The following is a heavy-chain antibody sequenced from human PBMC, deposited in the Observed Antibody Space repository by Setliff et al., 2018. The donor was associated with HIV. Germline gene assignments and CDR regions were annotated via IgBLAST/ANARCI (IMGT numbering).Heavy chain of an antibody. D-gene: IGHD4-17*01. J-gene: IGHJ4*02. CDR3: ARHKNGAYSLDS. Sequence: PGESLKISCKASGYKFTGYWINWVRQMPGKGLGWMGRIDPSDSYVDYSPSFQGHVTISIDKSVSSAHLQWSSLKASDTAMYYCARHKNGAYSLDSWGQGTLVTVSS. CDR1: GYKFTGYW. CDR2: IDPSDSYV. V-gene: IGHV5-10-1*01.